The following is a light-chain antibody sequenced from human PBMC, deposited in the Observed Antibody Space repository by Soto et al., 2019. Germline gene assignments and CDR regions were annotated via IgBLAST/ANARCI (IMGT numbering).Light chain of an antibody. CDR2: AAS. V-gene: IGKV1-8*01. CDR3: QQSHSTPPIT. Sequence: AIRMTQSPSSFSASTGDRVTITCRASQGISSYLAWYQQKPGKAPKLLIYAASALQRGVRSRFGGSGSGTDLTLTISSLQPEDFATYYCQQSHSTPPITFGQGTRLEI. J-gene: IGKJ5*01. CDR1: QGISSY.